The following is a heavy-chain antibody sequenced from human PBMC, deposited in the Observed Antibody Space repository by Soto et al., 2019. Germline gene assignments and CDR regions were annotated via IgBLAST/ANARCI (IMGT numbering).Heavy chain of an antibody. V-gene: IGHV1-69*02. J-gene: IGHJ5*02. Sequence: QVQLVQSGAEVKKPGSSVKVSCKASGGTFSSYTISWVRQAPGQGLEWMGRIIPILGIANYAQKFQGRVTSTADKATSTAYMEQSSLRSEDTAVYYCATQGVPAAYSWFDPWGQGTLVTVSS. CDR2: IIPILGIA. CDR3: ATQGVPAAYSWFDP. CDR1: GGTFSSYT. D-gene: IGHD2-2*01.